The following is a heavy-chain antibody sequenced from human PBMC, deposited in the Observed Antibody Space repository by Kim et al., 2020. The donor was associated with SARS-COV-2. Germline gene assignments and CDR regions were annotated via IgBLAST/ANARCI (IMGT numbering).Heavy chain of an antibody. D-gene: IGHD6-19*01. J-gene: IGHJ4*02. CDR2: INHSGST. Sequence: SETLSPTCAVYGGSFSGYYWSWIRQPPGKGLEWIGEINHSGSTNYNPSLKSRVTISVDTSKNQFSLKLSSVTAADTAVYYCERLRLRQWLADYWGQGTLVTVSS. V-gene: IGHV4-34*01. CDR1: GGSFSGYY. CDR3: ERLRLRQWLADY.